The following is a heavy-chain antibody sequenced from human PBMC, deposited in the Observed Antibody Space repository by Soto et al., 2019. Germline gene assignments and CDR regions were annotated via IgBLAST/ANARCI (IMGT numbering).Heavy chain of an antibody. J-gene: IGHJ4*02. CDR3: TTDYCTTTSCYLNY. CDR1: GFTFSNAW. V-gene: IGHV3-15*07. Sequence: SGGSLRLSCAASGFTFSNAWMNWVRQAPGKGLEWVGRIKSKTVGGTTDYAAPVEGRFTISRDDSKNTQYLQMNSLKTEDTAVYYCTTDYCTTTSCYLNYWGQGTLVTVSS. D-gene: IGHD2-2*01. CDR2: IKSKTVGGTT.